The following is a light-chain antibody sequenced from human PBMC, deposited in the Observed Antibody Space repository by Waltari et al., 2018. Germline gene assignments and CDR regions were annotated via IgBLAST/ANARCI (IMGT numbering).Light chain of an antibody. Sequence: QPVLTQSPSASAFLGASVKLTCTLSSGHANYAIAWPQQHQGKAPRYLMRVNNRGSDSKGDGIPDRFSGSMSGAERYLTISNLQSEDEAEYFCQTWDSGIVFGSGTKLTVL. V-gene: IGLV4-69*02. CDR3: QTWDSGIV. CDR2: VNNRGSD. CDR1: SGHANYA. J-gene: IGLJ6*01.